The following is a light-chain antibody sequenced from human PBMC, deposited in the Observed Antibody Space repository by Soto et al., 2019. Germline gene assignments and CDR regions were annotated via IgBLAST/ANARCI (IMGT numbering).Light chain of an antibody. CDR1: SSDVGTYNL. V-gene: IGLV2-23*03. J-gene: IGLJ3*02. CDR3: CSYAGSSTFWV. Sequence: QSVLTQPASVSGSPGQSITISCTGPSSDVGTYNLVSWYQQHPGKAPKLMVYEGSRRPSGVSNRFSGSKSGNTASLTISGLQAEDEADYYCCSYAGSSTFWVFGGGTKLTVL. CDR2: EGS.